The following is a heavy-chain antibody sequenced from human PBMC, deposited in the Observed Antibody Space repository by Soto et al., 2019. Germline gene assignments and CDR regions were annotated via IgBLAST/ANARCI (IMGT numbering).Heavy chain of an antibody. CDR3: ARKGGSGSFHKGPNYYYYGMDV. CDR1: GFTFSSYA. J-gene: IGHJ6*02. Sequence: PGGSLRLSCAASGFTFSSYAMSWVRQAPGKGLEWVSAIIYSGGSTYYADSVKGRFTISRDNSKNTLYLQMNSLRAEDTAVYYCARKGGSGSFHKGPNYYYYGMDVWGQGTTVTVSS. D-gene: IGHD3-10*01. CDR2: IIYSGGST. V-gene: IGHV3-23*01.